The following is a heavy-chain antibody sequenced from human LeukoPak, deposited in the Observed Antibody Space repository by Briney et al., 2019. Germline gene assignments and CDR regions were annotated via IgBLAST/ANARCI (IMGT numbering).Heavy chain of an antibody. CDR1: VGSFRGYY. CDR3: QAEDGIRYCSGTSCYIVGAFDI. CDR2: INHSGST. V-gene: IGHV4-34*01. Sequence: SETLSLICDVYVGSFRGYYWSWIRQPPGKGLEWIGEINHSGSTNYNPSLKSRVTISVETSKTQFSLKLSSVTAADTAVFFFQAEDGIRYCSGTSCYIVGAFDIWGQGTMVTVSS. J-gene: IGHJ3*02. D-gene: IGHD2-2*02.